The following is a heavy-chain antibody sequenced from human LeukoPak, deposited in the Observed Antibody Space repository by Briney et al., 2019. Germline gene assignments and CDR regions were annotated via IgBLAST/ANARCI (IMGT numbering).Heavy chain of an antibody. D-gene: IGHD4-23*01. CDR2: ISSSSSYI. J-gene: IGHJ3*02. CDR1: GFTFSSYS. CDR3: ARDLRGGNTGAFDI. Sequence: GGSLRLSCAASGFTFSSYSMNWVRQAPGKGLEWVSSISSSSSYIYYADSVKGRFTISRDNAKNSLYLQMNSLRAEDTAVYYCARDLRGGNTGAFDIWGQGTMVTVSS. V-gene: IGHV3-21*01.